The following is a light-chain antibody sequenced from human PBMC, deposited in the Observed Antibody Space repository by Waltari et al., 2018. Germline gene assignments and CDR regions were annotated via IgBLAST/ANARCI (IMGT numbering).Light chain of an antibody. Sequence: EILMTQFPATLSVSPGERATLSCRASQSVSNNVAWYQQKPGQAPRLLMYGASIRATGIPVRFSGSWSGTEFTLTISSLQSEDFAVYYCQQYNNWPPYTFGRGTKLEIK. J-gene: IGKJ2*01. CDR3: QQYNNWPPYT. V-gene: IGKV3-15*01. CDR2: GAS. CDR1: QSVSNN.